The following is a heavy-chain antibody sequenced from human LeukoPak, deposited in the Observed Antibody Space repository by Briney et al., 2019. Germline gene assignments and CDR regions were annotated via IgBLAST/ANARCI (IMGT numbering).Heavy chain of an antibody. J-gene: IGHJ4*02. CDR3: ARQAPLAYFDF. CDR1: GYSFIKNW. CDR2: IYPDDSDT. V-gene: IGHV5-51*01. Sequence: GESLKISCKGSGYSFIKNWVGWVRQMPGKGLEWMGIIYPDDSDTRYSPSFRGQVTISADKSISTAYLQWSSLKASDTAMYYCARQAPLAYFDFWGQGTLVTVSS.